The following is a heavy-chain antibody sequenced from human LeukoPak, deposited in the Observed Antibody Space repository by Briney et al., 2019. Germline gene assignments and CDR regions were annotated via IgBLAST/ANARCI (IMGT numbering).Heavy chain of an antibody. D-gene: IGHD1-26*01. Sequence: SETLSPTCAVYGGSFSGYYWSWIRQPPGKGLEWIGEINHSGSTNYNPSLKSRVTISVDTSKNQFSLKLSSVTAADTAVYYCARSPVGANLFDYWGQGTLVTVSS. CDR3: ARSPVGANLFDY. J-gene: IGHJ4*02. V-gene: IGHV4-34*01. CDR2: INHSGST. CDR1: GGSFSGYY.